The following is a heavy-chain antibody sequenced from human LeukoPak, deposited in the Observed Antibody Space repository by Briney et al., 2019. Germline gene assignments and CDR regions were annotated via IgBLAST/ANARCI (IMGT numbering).Heavy chain of an antibody. CDR1: GFTFSSYG. Sequence: PGGSLRLSCAASGFTFSSYGMHWVRQAPGKGLEWVAVISYDGSNKYYADSVKGRFTISRDNSKNTLYLQMNSLRAEDTAVYYCARGHHYYGSGSYFVWGQGTLVTVSS. J-gene: IGHJ4*02. V-gene: IGHV3-30*05. D-gene: IGHD3-10*01. CDR3: ARGHHYYGSGSYFV. CDR2: ISYDGSNK.